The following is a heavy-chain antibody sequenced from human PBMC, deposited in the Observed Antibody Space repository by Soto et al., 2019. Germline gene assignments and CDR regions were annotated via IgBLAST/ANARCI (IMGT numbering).Heavy chain of an antibody. CDR1: GITFVSYD. Sequence: GGSLRLSCVASGITFVSYDMNWVRQAPGKGLEWVARVGGSGGSIYYADSVRGRFTISRDKAKNTFYLQMNSLRAADTAVYYCVRDNGGMDVHGQGTTVTVSS. CDR2: VGGSGGSI. V-gene: IGHV3-48*03. J-gene: IGHJ6*02. CDR3: VRDNGGMDV. D-gene: IGHD2-8*01.